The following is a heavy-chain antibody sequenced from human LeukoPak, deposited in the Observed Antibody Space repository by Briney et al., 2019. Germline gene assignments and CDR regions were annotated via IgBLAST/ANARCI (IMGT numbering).Heavy chain of an antibody. V-gene: IGHV1-3*01. CDR1: GYTFTSYA. CDR2: INAGNGNT. J-gene: IGHJ4*02. CDR3: ARRDFDY. Sequence: GASVKVSCKASGYTFTSYAMHWVRQAPGQRLEWMGWINAGNGNTKHSQKFQGRVTITRDTSASTAYMELSSLRSEDTAVYYCARRDFDYWGQGTLVTVSS.